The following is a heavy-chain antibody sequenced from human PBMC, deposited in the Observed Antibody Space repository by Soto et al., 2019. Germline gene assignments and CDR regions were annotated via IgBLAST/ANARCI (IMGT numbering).Heavy chain of an antibody. CDR2: IIPIFGTA. D-gene: IGHD2-2*01. J-gene: IGHJ6*02. CDR3: ARDCSSTSCYPHYYYYGMDV. Sequence: SVKVSCKASGGTFSSYAISWVRQAPGQGLEWMGGIIPIFGTANYAQEFQGRVTITADESTSTAYMELSSLRSEDTAVYYCARDCSSTSCYPHYYYYGMDVWGQGPTITVYS. V-gene: IGHV1-69*13. CDR1: GGTFSSYA.